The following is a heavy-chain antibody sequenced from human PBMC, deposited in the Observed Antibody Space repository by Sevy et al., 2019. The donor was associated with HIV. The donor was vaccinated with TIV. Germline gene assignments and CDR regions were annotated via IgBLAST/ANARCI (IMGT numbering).Heavy chain of an antibody. D-gene: IGHD6-6*01. CDR1: GFTFSSYG. V-gene: IGHV3-30*18. Sequence: GGSLRLSCAASGFTFSSYGMQWVRQASGKGLEWVAVISYDGSDKYYGDSVRGRFTISRDNSKNTLYLQMNSLRGEDTGLYYGAKEATRYSISSGRFDYWGQGTLVTVSS. J-gene: IGHJ4*02. CDR3: AKEATRYSISSGRFDY. CDR2: ISYDGSDK.